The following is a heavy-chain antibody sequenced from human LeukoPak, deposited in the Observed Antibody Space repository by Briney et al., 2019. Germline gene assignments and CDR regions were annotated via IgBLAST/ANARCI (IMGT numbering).Heavy chain of an antibody. CDR2: IYYSGTT. CDR1: GVSISSGDYY. CDR3: AKVGDAATLHFDY. J-gene: IGHJ4*02. Sequence: PSQTLSLTCTVSGVSISSGDYYWSWIRQPPGKGLEWIGYIYYSGTTYYNPSLKSRVTISLDTSKNQFSLKLSSVTAADTAVYYCAKVGDAATLHFDYWGQGTLVTVSS. D-gene: IGHD3-16*01. V-gene: IGHV4-30-4*01.